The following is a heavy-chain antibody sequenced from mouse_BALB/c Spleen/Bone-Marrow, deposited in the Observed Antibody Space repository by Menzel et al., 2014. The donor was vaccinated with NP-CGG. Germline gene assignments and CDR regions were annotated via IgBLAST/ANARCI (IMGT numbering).Heavy chain of an antibody. CDR2: IDPSDSET. V-gene: IGHV1-61*01. CDR3: ARKYGKGGDY. CDR1: GYTFTGYW. J-gene: IGHJ2*01. Sequence: VKLQESGAVLVRPGASVKLSCKASGYTFTGYWMNWVKQRPGQGLEWIGMIDPSDSETHYNQMFKDKATLTVDKSSNTAYMHLSSLTSEDSAVYYCARKYGKGGDYWGQGTTLTVSS. D-gene: IGHD2-10*02.